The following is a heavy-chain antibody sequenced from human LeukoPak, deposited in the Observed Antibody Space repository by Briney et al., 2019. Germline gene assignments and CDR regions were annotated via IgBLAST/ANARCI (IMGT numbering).Heavy chain of an antibody. Sequence: SETLSLTCTVSGGSISSYYWSWIRQPAGKGLEWIGRIYTSGSTNYNPSLKSRVTMSLDTSNNQFSLKLSSVTAADTAVYYCARAYKGTTSLNYYYYMDVWGKGTTVTVSS. CDR2: IYTSGST. J-gene: IGHJ6*03. D-gene: IGHD2-2*01. CDR3: ARAYKGTTSLNYYYYMDV. V-gene: IGHV4-4*07. CDR1: GGSISSYY.